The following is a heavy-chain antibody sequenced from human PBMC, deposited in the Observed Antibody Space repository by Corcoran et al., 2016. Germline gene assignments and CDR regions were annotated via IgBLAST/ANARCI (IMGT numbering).Heavy chain of an antibody. CDR1: GGSCSNYA. Sequence: QVQLVQSGTEVKKAGSSVRVSCKASGGSCSNYAISWVRQAPGQGLEWMGGIFPIFGTATYAQKFQGRITIIADKSTNTAYMELSSLASEDTALYDCARGEGSWNNYAHWGQGTLVTVSS. D-gene: IGHD1-1*01. CDR2: IFPIFGTA. V-gene: IGHV1-69*06. J-gene: IGHJ1*01. CDR3: ARGEGSWNNYAH.